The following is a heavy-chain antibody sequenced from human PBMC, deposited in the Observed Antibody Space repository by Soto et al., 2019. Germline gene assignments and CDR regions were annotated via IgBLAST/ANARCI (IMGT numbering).Heavy chain of an antibody. CDR1: GFTFRSYA. J-gene: IGHJ6*02. V-gene: IGHV3-23*01. CDR2: ISGSGGST. Sequence: PGESLKISCAASGFTFRSYAMSWVRQAPGKGLEWVSAISGSGGSTYYADSVKGRFTISRDNSKNTLYLQMNSLRAEDTAVYYCAKDSLYGMDVWGQGTTVTVSS. CDR3: AKDSLYGMDV.